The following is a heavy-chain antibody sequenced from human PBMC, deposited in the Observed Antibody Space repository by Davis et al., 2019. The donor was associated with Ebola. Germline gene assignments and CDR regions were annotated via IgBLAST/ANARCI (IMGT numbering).Heavy chain of an antibody. CDR1: GFTFSSYA. V-gene: IGHV3-23*01. CDR2: ISGSGGST. CDR3: AKAGRFLEWLLLDY. J-gene: IGHJ4*02. Sequence: GGSLRLSCSASGFTFSSYAMHWVRQAPGKGLEWVSAISGSGGSTYYADSVKGRFTISRDNSKNTLYLQMNSLRAEDTAVYYCAKAGRFLEWLLLDYWGQGTLVTVSS. D-gene: IGHD3-3*01.